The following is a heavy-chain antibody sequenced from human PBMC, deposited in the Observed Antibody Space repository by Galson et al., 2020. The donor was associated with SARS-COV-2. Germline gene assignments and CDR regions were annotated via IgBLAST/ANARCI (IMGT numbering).Heavy chain of an antibody. V-gene: IGHV1-2*04. Sequence: SVKVSCKASAHLFTAYYMHWVRQAPGQGLEWMGWINPNSGGTNYAQKFQDWVTMTRDTSTSTVYMEMRRRRTDDAAVYFCARESSGRSFDYWGQGTLLTVSS. CDR1: AHLFTAYY. D-gene: IGHD6-19*01. CDR3: ARESSGRSFDY. CDR2: INPNSGGT. J-gene: IGHJ4*02.